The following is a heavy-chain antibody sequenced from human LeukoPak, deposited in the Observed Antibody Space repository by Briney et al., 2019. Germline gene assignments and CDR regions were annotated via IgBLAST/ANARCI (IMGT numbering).Heavy chain of an antibody. CDR3: ARDMATWWGVIFHDY. V-gene: IGHV4-31*03. D-gene: IGHD3-10*01. J-gene: IGHJ4*02. CDR1: GGSISSGDYY. Sequence: SQTLSLTCTVSGGSISSGDYYWSWIRQHPGKGLEWIGYIYYSGSTYYNPSLKSRVTILVDTSKNQFSLKVSSVAAADTAVYYCARDMATWWGVIFHDYWGQGTLVTVSS. CDR2: IYYSGST.